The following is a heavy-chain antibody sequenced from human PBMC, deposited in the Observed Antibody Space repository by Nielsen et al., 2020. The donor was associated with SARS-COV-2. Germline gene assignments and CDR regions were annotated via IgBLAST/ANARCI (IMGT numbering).Heavy chain of an antibody. CDR3: AKDVYYGSGSYFDAFNM. CDR2: ISWNSGSI. Sequence: SLKISCAASGFTFDDYAMHWVRQAPGKGLEWVSGISWNSGSIGYADSVKGRFTISRDNTKNSLYLQMNSLRVEDTALYYCAKDVYYGSGSYFDAFNMWGQGTMVTVSS. CDR1: GFTFDDYA. J-gene: IGHJ3*02. D-gene: IGHD3-10*01. V-gene: IGHV3-9*01.